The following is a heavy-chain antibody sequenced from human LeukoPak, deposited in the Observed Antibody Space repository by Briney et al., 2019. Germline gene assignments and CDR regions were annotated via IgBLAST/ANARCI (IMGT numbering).Heavy chain of an antibody. CDR2: ISGDGTAR. Sequence: PGGSLRLSCAASGFTSSSYWMHWVRQVPGKGLVWVSRISGDGTARNYADSVKGRFTISRDDAKNTVDLQMNSLRGEDTAVYYCTRRIASIAARFGLANDAFDIWGQGTMVTVSS. CDR3: TRRIASIAARFGLANDAFDI. J-gene: IGHJ3*02. V-gene: IGHV3-74*01. CDR1: GFTSSSYW. D-gene: IGHD6-6*01.